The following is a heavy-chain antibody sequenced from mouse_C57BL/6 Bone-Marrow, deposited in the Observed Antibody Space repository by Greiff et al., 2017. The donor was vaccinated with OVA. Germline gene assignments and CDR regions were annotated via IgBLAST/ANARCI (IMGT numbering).Heavy chain of an antibody. J-gene: IGHJ3*01. V-gene: IGHV1-15*01. D-gene: IGHD4-1*01. Sequence: QVQLQQSGAELVRPGASVTLSCKASGYTFTDYEMHWVKQTPVHGLEWIGAIDPETGGTAYNQKFKGEAILTADKSSSTAYMELRSLTSEDSAVYYCTREGNWAWFAYWGQGTLVTVSA. CDR3: TREGNWAWFAY. CDR1: GYTFTDYE. CDR2: IDPETGGT.